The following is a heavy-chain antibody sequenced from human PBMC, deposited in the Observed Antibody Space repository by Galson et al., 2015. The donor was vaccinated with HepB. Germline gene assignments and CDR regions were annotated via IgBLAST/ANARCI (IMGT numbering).Heavy chain of an antibody. J-gene: IGHJ3*02. V-gene: IGHV3-30*18. D-gene: IGHD3-10*01. CDR3: AKWGITMVRGVEAAAFDI. CDR1: GFTFSNYG. Sequence: SLRLSCAASGFTFSNYGMHWVGQAPGKGLEWVSIISYDGSSKYYVDSVKGRFTISRDNSKNTLYLQMNNLRTEDTAVYYCAKWGITMVRGVEAAAFDIWGQGTMVTVSS. CDR2: ISYDGSSK.